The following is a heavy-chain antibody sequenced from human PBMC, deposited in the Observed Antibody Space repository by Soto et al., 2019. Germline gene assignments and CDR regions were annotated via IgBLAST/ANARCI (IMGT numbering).Heavy chain of an antibody. CDR2: ISYDGSNK. CDR1: GFTLSSYG. CDR3: AKDWGSGVYYYGSGSYYKDY. J-gene: IGHJ4*02. V-gene: IGHV3-30*18. Sequence: PGGSLRLSCAASGFTLSSYGMHWVRQAPGKGLEWVAVISYDGSNKYYADSVKGRFTISRDNSKNTLYLQMNSLRAEDTAVYYCAKDWGSGVYYYGSGSYYKDYWGQGTLVTVSS. D-gene: IGHD3-10*01.